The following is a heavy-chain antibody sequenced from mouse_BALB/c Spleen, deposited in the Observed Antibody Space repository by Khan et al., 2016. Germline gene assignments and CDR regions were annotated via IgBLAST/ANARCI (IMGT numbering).Heavy chain of an antibody. V-gene: IGHV5-6-5*01. CDR1: GFTFSSYA. CDR2: ISSGGST. D-gene: IGHD1-1*01. CDR3: ARGDYGSSYWYFDV. J-gene: IGHJ1*01. Sequence: EVELVESGGGLVKPGGSLKLSCAASGFTFSSYAMSWVRQTPEKRLEWVASISSGGSTYYPDSGKGRITIARENARNILYLPMSSLRSEDTAMYYCARGDYGSSYWYFDVWGAGTTVTVSS.